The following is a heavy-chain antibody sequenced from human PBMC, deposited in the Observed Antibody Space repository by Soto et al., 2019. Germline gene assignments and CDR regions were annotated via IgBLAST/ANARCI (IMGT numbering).Heavy chain of an antibody. Sequence: EVQLVESGGDLVQPGGSLRLSCAVSGFTFSDHYMDWVRQAPGKWLEWVGRIRNIANSYTTDYAASVKGRFTISRYDSKNSMYLQMNDLKTEDTAMYYCARRITGTPPADGGSWGQGTLVTVSS. V-gene: IGHV3-72*01. CDR3: ARRITGTPPADGGS. CDR1: GFTFSDHY. CDR2: IRNIANSYTT. D-gene: IGHD1-7*01. J-gene: IGHJ5*02.